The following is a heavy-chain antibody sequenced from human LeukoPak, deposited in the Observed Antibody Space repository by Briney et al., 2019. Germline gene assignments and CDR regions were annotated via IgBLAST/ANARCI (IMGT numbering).Heavy chain of an antibody. CDR2: INSDGSST. CDR1: GFTFSSYW. J-gene: IGHJ1*01. CDR3: ATPAAGPGAEYSLY. V-gene: IGHV3-74*01. Sequence: GGSLRLSCAASGFTFSSYWMHWVRQAPGKGLVWVSRINSDGSSTSYADSVKGRFTTSRDNAKNSLDPQMNSLKVEDTAVYYCATPAAGPGAEYSLYWGQGTLVIVSS. D-gene: IGHD6-13*01.